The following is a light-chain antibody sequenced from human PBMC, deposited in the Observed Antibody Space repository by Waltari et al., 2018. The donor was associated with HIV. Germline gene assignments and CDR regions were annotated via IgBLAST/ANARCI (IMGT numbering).Light chain of an antibody. J-gene: IGKJ2*01. CDR1: QNILYSSNNRNY. V-gene: IGKV4-1*01. CDR2: WAS. CDR3: QQYYTTPHT. Sequence: DIVITQSPEPPAVSLGEGATNNLQSSQNILYSSNNRNYLAWYQQKPGQPPKLLIYWASTREFGVPDRFSGSGSGTDFTLTVSSLQAEDVAVYYCQQYYTTPHTFGQGTNLEIK.